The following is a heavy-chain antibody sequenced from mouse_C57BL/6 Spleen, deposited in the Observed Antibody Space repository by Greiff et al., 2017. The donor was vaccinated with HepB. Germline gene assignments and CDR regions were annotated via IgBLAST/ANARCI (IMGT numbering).Heavy chain of an antibody. CDR1: GYTFTDYY. Sequence: VQLQQSGPELVKPGASVKISCKASGYTFTDYYMNWVKQSHGKSLEWIGDINPNNGGTSYNQKFKGKATLTVDKSSSTAYMELRSLTSEDSAVYYCASRYWGYWGQGTTLTVSS. J-gene: IGHJ2*01. CDR2: INPNNGGT. CDR3: ASRYWGY. D-gene: IGHD2-12*01. V-gene: IGHV1-26*01.